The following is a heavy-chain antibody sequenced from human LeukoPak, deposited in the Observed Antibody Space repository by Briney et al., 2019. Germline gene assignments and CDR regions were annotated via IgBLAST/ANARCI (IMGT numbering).Heavy chain of an antibody. D-gene: IGHD2-2*01. CDR1: GGTFSSYA. Sequence: SVKVSCKASGGTFSSYAISWVRQAPGQGLEWMGGIIPIFGTANYAQKFQGRVTITADESTSTAYMELSSLRSEDTAVYYCAREVGCSSTSCWSGHYFDYWGQGTLVTVSS. V-gene: IGHV1-69*13. CDR3: AREVGCSSTSCWSGHYFDY. J-gene: IGHJ4*02. CDR2: IIPIFGTA.